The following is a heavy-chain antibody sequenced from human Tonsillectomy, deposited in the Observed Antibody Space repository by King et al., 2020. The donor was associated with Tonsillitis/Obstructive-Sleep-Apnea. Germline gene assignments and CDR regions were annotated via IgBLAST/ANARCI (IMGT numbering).Heavy chain of an antibody. V-gene: IGHV3-30*18. Sequence: VQLVESGGGVVQPGRSLRLSCAASGFTFSSYGMHWVRQAPGKGLEWVAVISYDGSNKYYADSVKGRFTISRDNSKNTLYLQMNSLRAEDTAVYYCAKDGLGMIVVWGQGTLVTVSS. D-gene: IGHD3-22*01. CDR1: GFTFSSYG. CDR3: AKDGLGMIVV. CDR2: ISYDGSNK. J-gene: IGHJ4*02.